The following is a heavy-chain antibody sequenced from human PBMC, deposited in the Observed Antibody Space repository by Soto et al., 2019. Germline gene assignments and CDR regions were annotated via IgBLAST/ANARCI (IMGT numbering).Heavy chain of an antibody. CDR1: DDSINSDKYY. Sequence: PEETLSLTCSVSDDSINSDKYYWGWIRQPPGKGLEWIGSIYYRGNAYYNPSLQTRVTISVDTSKNQFSLKLSSVTAADTAVYYCARRRPYSSGWYGAFDIWGQGTMVTVSS. CDR2: IYYRGNA. J-gene: IGHJ3*02. V-gene: IGHV4-39*01. D-gene: IGHD6-19*01. CDR3: ARRRPYSSGWYGAFDI.